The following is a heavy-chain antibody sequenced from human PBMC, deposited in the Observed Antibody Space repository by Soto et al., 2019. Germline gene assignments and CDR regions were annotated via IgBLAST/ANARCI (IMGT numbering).Heavy chain of an antibody. CDR3: ARAKSRIAVDY. V-gene: IGHV3-7*01. D-gene: IGHD6-13*01. CDR2: IKQDGSEK. Sequence: GGSLRLSCAASGFTFSSYWMSWVRQAPGKGLEWVANIKQDGSEKYYVDSVKGRFTISRDNAKNSLYLQMNSLKAEDTAVYYCARAKSRIAVDYWGQGTLVTVSS. J-gene: IGHJ4*02. CDR1: GFTFSSYW.